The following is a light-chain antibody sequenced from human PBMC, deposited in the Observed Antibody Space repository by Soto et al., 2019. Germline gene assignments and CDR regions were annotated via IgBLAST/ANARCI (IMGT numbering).Light chain of an antibody. V-gene: IGKV3-11*01. Sequence: EIVLTQSPATLSLSPGERATLSCRASQSVGSYLAWYQQKPGQAPRLLIYDASNRATGIPARFSGSGSWTDFTLTSSSLEPEDFAVYYCQQRSNWPPYTFGQGTKLEIK. CDR3: QQRSNWPPYT. CDR1: QSVGSY. J-gene: IGKJ2*01. CDR2: DAS.